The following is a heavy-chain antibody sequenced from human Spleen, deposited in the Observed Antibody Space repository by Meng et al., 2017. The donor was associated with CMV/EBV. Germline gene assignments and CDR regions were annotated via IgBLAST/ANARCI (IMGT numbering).Heavy chain of an antibody. CDR1: GFTFSSYS. J-gene: IGHJ6*02. Sequence: GGSLRLSFAASGFTFSSYSMNWVRQAPGKGLEWVASISRSSSYIYYADSVKGRFTISRANAKNSLYLKMNSLRAEDTAVYYCARTSLDCSSTSCYYYYYYGMDVWGQGNTVTVSS. V-gene: IGHV3-21*01. D-gene: IGHD2-2*01. CDR2: ISRSSSYI. CDR3: ARTSLDCSSTSCYYYYYYGMDV.